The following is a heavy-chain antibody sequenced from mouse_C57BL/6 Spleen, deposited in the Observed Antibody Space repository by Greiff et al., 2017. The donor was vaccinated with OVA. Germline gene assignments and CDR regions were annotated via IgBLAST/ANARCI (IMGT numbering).Heavy chain of an antibody. CDR3: ARHPKYGSSYEYFDY. CDR2: ISSGGSYT. CDR1: GFTFSSYG. V-gene: IGHV5-6*02. Sequence: EVMLVESGGDLVKPGGSLKLSCAASGFTFSSYGMSWVRQTPDKRLEWVATISSGGSYTYYPDSVKGRFTISRDNAKNTLYLQMSSLKSEDTAMYYCARHPKYGSSYEYFDYWGQGTTLTVSS. D-gene: IGHD1-1*01. J-gene: IGHJ2*01.